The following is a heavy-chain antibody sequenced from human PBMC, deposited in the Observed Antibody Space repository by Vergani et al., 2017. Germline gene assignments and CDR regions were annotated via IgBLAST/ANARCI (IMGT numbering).Heavy chain of an antibody. CDR3: ARAFTRLENYFDY. CDR1: GYTFTGYY. V-gene: IGHV1-2*02. CDR2: INPKSGGT. Sequence: QVQLVQSGAEVKKPGASVKVSCKASGYTFTGYYMHWVRQAPGQGLEWMGWINPKSGGTNYAQKFQGRVTMTRDTSISTAYMELSRLRSDDTAVYYCARAFTRLENYFDYWGQGTLVTVSS. J-gene: IGHJ4*02.